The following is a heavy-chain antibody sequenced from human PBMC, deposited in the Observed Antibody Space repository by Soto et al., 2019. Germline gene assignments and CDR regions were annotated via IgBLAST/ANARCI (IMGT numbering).Heavy chain of an antibody. D-gene: IGHD3-3*01. V-gene: IGHV1-18*01. CDR2: ISAYNGNT. CDR3: ARDRDYDFWSGYRPTDAFDI. Sequence: ASVKVSCKASGYTFTSYGISWVRQAPGQGLEWMGWISAYNGNTNYAQKLQGRVTMTTDTSTSTAYMELRSLRSDDTAVYYCARDRDYDFWSGYRPTDAFDIWGQGTTVTVSS. J-gene: IGHJ3*02. CDR1: GYTFTSYG.